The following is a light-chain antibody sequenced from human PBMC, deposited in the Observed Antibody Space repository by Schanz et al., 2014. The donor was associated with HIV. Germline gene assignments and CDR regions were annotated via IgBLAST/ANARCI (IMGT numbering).Light chain of an antibody. V-gene: IGKV3-20*01. Sequence: EIVLTQSPGTLSLSPGERATLSCRASQSISNNLAWYQQKPGQAPRLLIYGASTRATGIPARFSGSGSGTDFTRTISRLEPEDFATYYCQHYDISRGTFGGGTRVEIK. CDR3: QHYDISRGT. CDR1: QSISNN. CDR2: GAS. J-gene: IGKJ4*01.